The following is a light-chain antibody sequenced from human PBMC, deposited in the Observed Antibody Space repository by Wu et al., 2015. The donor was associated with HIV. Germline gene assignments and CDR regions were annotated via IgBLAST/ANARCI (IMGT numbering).Light chain of an antibody. CDR1: QSVSSN. V-gene: IGKV3-15*01. CDR2: GAS. J-gene: IGKJ2*03. CDR3: QQYNNWPPAYS. Sequence: EIVMTQSPATLSVSPGERATLSCRASQSVSSNLAWYQQKPGQAPRLLIYGASTRATGIPARFSGSGSGTEFTLTISSLQSEDFAVYYCQQYNNWPPAYSFGQGTKAGDQT.